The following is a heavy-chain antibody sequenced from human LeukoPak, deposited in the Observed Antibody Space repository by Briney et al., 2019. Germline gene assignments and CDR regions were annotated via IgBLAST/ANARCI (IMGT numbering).Heavy chain of an antibody. CDR1: GFTFSNYA. J-gene: IGHJ4*02. V-gene: IGHV3-23*01. Sequence: PGGSLRLSCAASGFTFSNYAMMWLRQAPGKSREWVSSITGSGDGTYYADSVRGRFTISRDNSENTLYLQLNSLRAEDTAVYFCVKGFVHPTYYFEYWGQGTLVTVSS. D-gene: IGHD3-10*01. CDR3: VKGFVHPTYYFEY. CDR2: ITGSGDGT.